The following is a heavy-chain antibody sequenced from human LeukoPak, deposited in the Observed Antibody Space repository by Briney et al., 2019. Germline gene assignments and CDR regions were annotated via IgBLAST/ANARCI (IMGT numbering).Heavy chain of an antibody. CDR2: LYSDGNT. V-gene: IGHV3-53*05. Sequence: GGSLTLTCAASGFTVNINDLMWVRQAPGKGLEWVSVLYSDGNTKYEDSLQGRFTIARDSSKDALSLQTDALTSEDAAFYYWVKDLAYESSGSFFDFWGQGTLVTVS. J-gene: IGHJ4*02. CDR1: GFTVNIND. D-gene: IGHD3-22*01. CDR3: VKDLAYESSGSFFDF.